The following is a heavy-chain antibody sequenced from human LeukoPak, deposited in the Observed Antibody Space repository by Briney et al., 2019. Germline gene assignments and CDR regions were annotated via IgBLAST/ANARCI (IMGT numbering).Heavy chain of an antibody. CDR1: GFTFSTSA. D-gene: IGHD2-15*01. Sequence: GGSLRLSCAVSGFTFSTSAMSWVRQAPGKGLEWVSGISGGGGSTYYADSAKGRFTISKDNSKNTLYLQMNSLRAEDTAVYYCARDRDYSPTWVLQHWGQGTLVTVSS. J-gene: IGHJ1*01. CDR3: ARDRDYSPTWVLQH. V-gene: IGHV3-23*01. CDR2: ISGGGGST.